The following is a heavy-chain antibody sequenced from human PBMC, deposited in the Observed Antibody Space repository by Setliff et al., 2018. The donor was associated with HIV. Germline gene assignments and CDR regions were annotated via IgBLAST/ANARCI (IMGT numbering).Heavy chain of an antibody. CDR1: GGSISSYS. CDR3: AREIYGGNSRPFDY. V-gene: IGHV4-59*01. Sequence: PSETLSLTCTVSGGSISSYSWSWIRQPPGKGLEWIGYIYYSGSTNYNPSLKSRVTISVDTSKNQFSLKLSSVTAADTAVYYCAREIYGGNSRPFDYWGQGTLVTVSS. CDR2: IYYSGST. J-gene: IGHJ4*02. D-gene: IGHD4-17*01.